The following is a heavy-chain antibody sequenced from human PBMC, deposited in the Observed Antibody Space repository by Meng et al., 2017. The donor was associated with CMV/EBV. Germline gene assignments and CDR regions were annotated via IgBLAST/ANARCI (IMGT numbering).Heavy chain of an antibody. CDR3: ARERQNIVVVPAAPYYYYYYGMDV. D-gene: IGHD2-2*01. J-gene: IGHJ6*02. CDR1: GYSISSGYY. V-gene: IGHV4-38-2*02. Sequence: GSLRLSCTVSGYSISSGYYWGWIRQPPGKGLEWIGSIYHSGSTYYNPSLKSRVTISVDTSKNQFSLKLSSVTAADTAVYYCARERQNIVVVPAAPYYYYYYGMDVWGQGTTVTVSS. CDR2: IYHSGST.